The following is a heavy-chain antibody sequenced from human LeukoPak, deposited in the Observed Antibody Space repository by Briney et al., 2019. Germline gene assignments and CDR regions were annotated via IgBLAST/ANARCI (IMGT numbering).Heavy chain of an antibody. J-gene: IGHJ4*02. CDR3: ARLQSGLPHY. V-gene: IGHV4-39*07. CDR2: IYYSGST. CDR1: GGSISSSSYY. Sequence: SETLSLTCTVSGGSISSSSYYWGWIRQPPGKGLEWIGSIYYSGSTYYNPSLKSRVTISVDTSKNQFSLKLSSVTAADTAVYYCARLQSGLPHYWGQGTLVTVSS.